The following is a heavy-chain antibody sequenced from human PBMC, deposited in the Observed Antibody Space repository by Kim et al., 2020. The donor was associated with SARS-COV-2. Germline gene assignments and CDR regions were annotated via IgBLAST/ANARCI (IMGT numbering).Heavy chain of an antibody. D-gene: IGHD4-17*01. J-gene: IGHJ4*02. CDR3: AEYYGDYEYY. CDR2: INHSGST. Sequence: SETLSLTCAVYGGSFSGYYWSWIRQPPGKGLEWIGEINHSGSTNYNPSLKSRVTISVDTSKNQFSLKLSSVTAADTAVYYCAEYYGDYEYYWGQGTLVTVSS. V-gene: IGHV4-34*01. CDR1: GGSFSGYY.